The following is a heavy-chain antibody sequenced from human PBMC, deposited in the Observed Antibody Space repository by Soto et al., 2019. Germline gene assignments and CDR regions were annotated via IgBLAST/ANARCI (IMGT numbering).Heavy chain of an antibody. CDR3: ARQKVDYGDYHFDY. CDR1: GGSISSGGYY. V-gene: IGHV4-31*03. D-gene: IGHD4-17*01. J-gene: IGHJ4*02. CDR2: IYYSGST. Sequence: QVQLQESGPGLVKPSQTLSLTCTVSGGSISSGGYYWSWIRQHPGKGLEWIGYIYYSGSTYYNPSLKSRVTISVDTSKTQFSLKLSSVTAADTAVYYCARQKVDYGDYHFDYWGQGTLVTVSS.